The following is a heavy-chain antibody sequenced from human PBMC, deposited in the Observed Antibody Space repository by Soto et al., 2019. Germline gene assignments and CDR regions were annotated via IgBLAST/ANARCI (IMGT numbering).Heavy chain of an antibody. J-gene: IGHJ4*02. CDR2: ISGSGGST. CDR3: AKGTRRIAVAGPFDY. D-gene: IGHD6-19*01. V-gene: IGHV3-23*01. CDR1: GFTFSSYA. Sequence: PGGSLRLSCAASGFTFSSYAMSWVRQAPGKGLEWVSAISGSGGSTYYADSVKGRFTISRDNSKNTVYLQMNSLRAEDTAVYYCAKGTRRIAVAGPFDYWGQGTLVTVSS.